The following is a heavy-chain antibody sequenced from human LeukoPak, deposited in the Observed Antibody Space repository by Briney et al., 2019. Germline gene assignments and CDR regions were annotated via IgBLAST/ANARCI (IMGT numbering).Heavy chain of an antibody. J-gene: IGHJ4*02. CDR3: TRETSPRYFDY. Sequence: ASVKVSCKASGYTLTSYDINWVRQATGQGLEWMGWMNPNSGRTGYAQNFQGRITITRNTSISTAYMELSSLRSEDTAVYYCTRETSPRYFDYWGQGTLVTVSS. CDR2: MNPNSGRT. V-gene: IGHV1-8*01. CDR1: GYTLTSYD.